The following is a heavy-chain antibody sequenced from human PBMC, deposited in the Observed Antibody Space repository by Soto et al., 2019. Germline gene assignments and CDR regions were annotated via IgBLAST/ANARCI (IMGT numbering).Heavy chain of an antibody. D-gene: IGHD3-16*01. CDR2: PYYRSRWYN. Sequence: SETLSLTCAISGDSVSGNSAAWNWIRQSPSRGLEWLGRPYYRSRWYNDYAVSVERRITVTPDTSKNQFSLHLNSVTPEDTAVYYGARYFPYYVSSDSYLDYWGQGSLVTVSS. V-gene: IGHV6-1*01. CDR1: GDSVSGNSAA. CDR3: ARYFPYYVSSDSYLDY. J-gene: IGHJ4*02.